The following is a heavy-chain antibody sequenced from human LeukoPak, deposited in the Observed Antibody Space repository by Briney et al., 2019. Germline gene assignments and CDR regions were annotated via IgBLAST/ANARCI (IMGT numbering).Heavy chain of an antibody. CDR3: ARDLDILTGYRYQFDY. J-gene: IGHJ4*02. D-gene: IGHD3-9*01. CDR2: INPSSGGR. V-gene: IGHV1-2*02. Sequence: ASVNVSCKASGYTFSGYYMHWVRQAPGQGLEWMGWINPSSGGRNYPPKFQGRVTMTRDTSINTVYMELSRLGSDDTAVYYCARDLDILTGYRYQFDYWGQGTLVTVSS. CDR1: GYTFSGYY.